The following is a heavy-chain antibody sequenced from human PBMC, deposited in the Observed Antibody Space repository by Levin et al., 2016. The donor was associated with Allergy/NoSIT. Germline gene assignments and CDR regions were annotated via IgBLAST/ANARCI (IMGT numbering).Heavy chain of an antibody. CDR1: GGSVSSGSYY. CDR3: ARLSGDFWSGPNNWFDP. CDR2: VYYSGTA. V-gene: IGHV4-61*01. Sequence: GSLRLSCTVSGGSVSSGSYYWSWIRQPPGKGLEWMGYVYYSGTAKYNPSLGSRVTMSVDTSKNQFSVNLYSVTPADTAVYYCARLSGDFWSGPNNWFDPWGQGTLVTVSS. D-gene: IGHD3-3*01. J-gene: IGHJ5*02.